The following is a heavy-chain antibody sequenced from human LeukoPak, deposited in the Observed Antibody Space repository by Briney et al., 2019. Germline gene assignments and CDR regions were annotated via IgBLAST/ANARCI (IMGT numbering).Heavy chain of an antibody. J-gene: IGHJ4*02. V-gene: IGHV4-4*07. CDR3: ARVRPNWNDGTFDY. CDR2: IYPSGST. CDR1: GASITNYY. Sequence: PSETLSLTCTVSGASITNYYWSWIRQSAGKGLEWIGRIYPSGSTHSNPSLKSRVTMSLDTSKNQFSLGLSSVTAADTAVYYCARVRPNWNDGTFDYWGQGTLVTVS. D-gene: IGHD1-1*01.